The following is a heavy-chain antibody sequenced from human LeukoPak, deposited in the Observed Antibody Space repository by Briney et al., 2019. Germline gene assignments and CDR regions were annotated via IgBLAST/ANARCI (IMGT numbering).Heavy chain of an antibody. CDR2: IIPIFGTA. J-gene: IGHJ4*02. CDR3: ARDQIRHYYDSSGYYHPGY. CDR1: GYTFTAYH. Sequence: ASVKVSCKASGYTFTAYHMHWVRQAPGQGLEWMGGIIPIFGTANYAQRFQGRVTITADESTSTAYMELSSLRSEDTAVYYCARDQIRHYYDSSGYYHPGYWGQGTLVTVSS. D-gene: IGHD3-22*01. V-gene: IGHV1-69*13.